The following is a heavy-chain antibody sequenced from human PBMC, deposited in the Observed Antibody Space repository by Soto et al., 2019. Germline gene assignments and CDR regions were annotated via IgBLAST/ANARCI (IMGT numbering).Heavy chain of an antibody. CDR2: ISYDGSNK. Sequence: PGGSLRLSCAASGFTFSSYALHWVRQAPGKGLEWVGVISYDGSNKYYADSVKGRFTISRDNFKNTLYLQMNSLRAEDTAVYYCAREGYDSGAVAFDIWGQGTMVTVSS. D-gene: IGHD3-22*01. CDR3: AREGYDSGAVAFDI. CDR1: GFTFSSYA. V-gene: IGHV3-30-3*01. J-gene: IGHJ3*02.